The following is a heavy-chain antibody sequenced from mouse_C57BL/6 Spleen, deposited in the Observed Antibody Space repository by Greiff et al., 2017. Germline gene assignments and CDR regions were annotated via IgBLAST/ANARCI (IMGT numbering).Heavy chain of an antibody. D-gene: IGHD2-1*01. CDR3: ARRNYGGAMDY. CDR2: IRNKANGYTT. J-gene: IGHJ4*01. Sequence: EVQRVESGGGLVQPGGSLSLSCAASGFTFTDYYMSWVRQPPGKALEWLGFIRNKANGYTTEYSASVKGRFTISRDNSQSILYLQMNALRAEDSATYYCARRNYGGAMDYWGQGTSVTVSS. V-gene: IGHV7-3*01. CDR1: GFTFTDYY.